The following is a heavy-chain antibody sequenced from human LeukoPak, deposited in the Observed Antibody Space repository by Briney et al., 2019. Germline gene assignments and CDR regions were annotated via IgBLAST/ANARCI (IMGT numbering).Heavy chain of an antibody. V-gene: IGHV4-59*01. CDR3: ARDRGYDFWSGYFNLGYFDY. Sequence: SETLSLSCTVSGGSISSYYWSWIRQPPGKGLEWIGYTYCSGSTNYNPSLKSRVTISVDTSKNQFSLKLSSVTAADTAVYYCARDRGYDFWSGYFNLGYFDYWGQGTLVTVSS. J-gene: IGHJ4*02. CDR1: GGSISSYY. CDR2: TYCSGST. D-gene: IGHD3-3*01.